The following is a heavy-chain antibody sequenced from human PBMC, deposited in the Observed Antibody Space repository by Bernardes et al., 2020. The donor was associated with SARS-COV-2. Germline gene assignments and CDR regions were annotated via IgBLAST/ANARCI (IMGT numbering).Heavy chain of an antibody. Sequence: ASVKVSCKASGHTTSIHWVRQAPCPSLEWMGWINAGNHDTKYSQKFQGRITITRDTAANTAYMELSSLRSEDSAVYYCARGGGIEYYFGFDVWGQGTTVTVSS. CDR3: ARGGGIEYYFGFDV. D-gene: IGHD3-16*01. V-gene: IGHV1-3*01. CDR1: GHTTS. CDR2: INAGNHDT. J-gene: IGHJ6*02.